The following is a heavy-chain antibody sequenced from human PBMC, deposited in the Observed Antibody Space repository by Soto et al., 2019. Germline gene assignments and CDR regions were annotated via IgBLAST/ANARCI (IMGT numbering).Heavy chain of an antibody. V-gene: IGHV3-23*01. CDR3: AKDLRTSPYYYDSSGTPFDY. D-gene: IGHD3-22*01. CDR1: GFTFSSYA. J-gene: IGHJ4*02. Sequence: GGSLRLSCAASGFTFSSYAMSWVRQAPGKGLEWVSAISGSGGSTYYADSVKGRFTISRDNSKNMLYLQMNSLRAEDTAVYYCAKDLRTSPYYYDSSGTPFDYWGQGTLVTVSS. CDR2: ISGSGGST.